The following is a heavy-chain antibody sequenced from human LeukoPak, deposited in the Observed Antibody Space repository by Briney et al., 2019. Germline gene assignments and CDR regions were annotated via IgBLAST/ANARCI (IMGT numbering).Heavy chain of an antibody. CDR1: GFTFSSYG. CDR3: ATLGDIVVVPAANYYYYMDV. V-gene: IGHV3-30*02. J-gene: IGHJ6*03. D-gene: IGHD2-2*01. CDR2: IRYDGSNK. Sequence: GGSLRLSCAASGFTFSSYGMHWVRQAPGKGLEWVAFIRYDGSNKYYADSVKGRFTISRDNSKNTLYLQMNSLRAEDTAVYYCATLGDIVVVPAANYYYYMDVWGKGTTVTVSS.